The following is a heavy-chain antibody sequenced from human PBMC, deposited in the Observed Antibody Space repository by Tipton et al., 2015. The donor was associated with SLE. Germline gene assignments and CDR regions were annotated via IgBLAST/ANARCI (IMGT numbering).Heavy chain of an antibody. CDR2: IYHSGST. V-gene: IGHV4-38-2*01. Sequence: TLSLTCAVSGYSISSGYYWGWIRQPLGKGLEWIGSIYHSGSTYYNPSLKSRVTISVDTSKNQFSLKLSSVTAADTTVYYCARVRGSASSWYFDLWGRGTVVTVPS. CDR3: ARVRGSASSWYFDL. CDR1: GYSISSGYY. J-gene: IGHJ2*01. D-gene: IGHD6-6*01.